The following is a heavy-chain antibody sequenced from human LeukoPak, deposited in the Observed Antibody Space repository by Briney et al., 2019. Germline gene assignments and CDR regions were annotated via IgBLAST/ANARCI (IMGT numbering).Heavy chain of an antibody. CDR2: IYTSGST. Sequence: TSETLSLTCTVSGGSISSGDYYWSWIRQPAGKGLEWIGRIYTSGSTVYSPSLKSRVTISVDTSKNQFSLKLNSVTAADTAVYYCARGRIAIFGVVTHGYFDYWGQGTLVTVSS. D-gene: IGHD3-3*01. J-gene: IGHJ4*02. CDR3: ARGRIAIFGVVTHGYFDY. V-gene: IGHV4-61*02. CDR1: GGSISSGDYY.